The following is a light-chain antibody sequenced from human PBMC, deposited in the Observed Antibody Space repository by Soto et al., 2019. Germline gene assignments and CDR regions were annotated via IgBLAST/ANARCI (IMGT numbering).Light chain of an antibody. CDR2: WAS. Sequence: DIVMTQSPDSLAVSLGERATINCKSSQSVLYSSNNKNYLAWYQQRPGQPPKLLIYWASTRESGVPDRFGGSGSGTDFTLTITSLQAEDVAVYYCQQYESTPPTFGQGTKLEIK. CDR1: QSVLYSSNNKNY. V-gene: IGKV4-1*01. J-gene: IGKJ2*01. CDR3: QQYESTPPT.